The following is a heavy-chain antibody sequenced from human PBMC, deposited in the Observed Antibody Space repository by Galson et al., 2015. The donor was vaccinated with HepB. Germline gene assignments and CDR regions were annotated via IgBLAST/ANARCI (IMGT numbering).Heavy chain of an antibody. D-gene: IGHD2-15*01. V-gene: IGHV4-38-2*02. Sequence: SETLSLTCTVSGSSISSGYYWGWFRQPPGKGLEWIGSIYHSGSTYYNPSLKSRVTISVDTSKNQFSLRLSSVTAADTAVYYCARADSGGSRESYYGMDVWGQGTTVTVSS. CDR2: IYHSGST. CDR3: ARADSGGSRESYYGMDV. J-gene: IGHJ6*02. CDR1: GSSISSGYY.